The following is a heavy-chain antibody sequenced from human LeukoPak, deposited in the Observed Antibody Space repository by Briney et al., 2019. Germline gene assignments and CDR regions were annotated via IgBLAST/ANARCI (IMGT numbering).Heavy chain of an antibody. D-gene: IGHD4-17*01. CDR2: IKQDGSEK. CDR1: GFTFSSYW. V-gene: IGHV3-7*01. CDR3: ARDAMPMTTVTTFGY. Sequence: GGSLRLSRAASGFTFSSYWMSWVRQAPGKGLEWVANIKQDGSEKYYVDSVKGRFTISRDNAKNSLYLQMNSLRAEDTAVYYCARDAMPMTTVTTFGYWGQGTLVTVSS. J-gene: IGHJ4*02.